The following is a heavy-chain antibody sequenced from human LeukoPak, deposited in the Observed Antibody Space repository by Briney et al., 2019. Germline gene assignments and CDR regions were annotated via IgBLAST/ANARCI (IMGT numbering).Heavy chain of an antibody. V-gene: IGHV4-34*09. D-gene: IGHD5-12*01. CDR1: GGSFSVYY. CDR3: ARASVLGGLWLDWFDP. J-gene: IGHJ5*02. CDR2: IYYSGST. Sequence: PSETLSLTCAVYGGSFSVYYWSWIRQPPGKGLEWIGYIYYSGSTYYNPSLKSRVTISVDTSKNQFSLKLSSVTAADTAVYYCARASVLGGLWLDWFDPWGQGTLVTVSS.